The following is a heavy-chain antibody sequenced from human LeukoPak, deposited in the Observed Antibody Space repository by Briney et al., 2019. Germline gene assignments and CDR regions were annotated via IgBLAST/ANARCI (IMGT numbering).Heavy chain of an antibody. CDR3: ARVSGWGPRARFDY. D-gene: IGHD2-21*02. Sequence: GGSLRLSCAASGFTFSSYWMSWVRQAPGKGLEWVANIKQDGSEKYYVDSVKGRFTISRDNAKNSLYLQMNSLRAEDTAVYYCARVSGWGPRARFDYWGQGTLVTVSS. J-gene: IGHJ4*02. CDR2: IKQDGSEK. CDR1: GFTFSSYW. V-gene: IGHV3-7*01.